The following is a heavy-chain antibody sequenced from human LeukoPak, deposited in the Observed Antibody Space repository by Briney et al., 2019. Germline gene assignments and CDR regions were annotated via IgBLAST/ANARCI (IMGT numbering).Heavy chain of an antibody. CDR3: AKDKNKRSSGYWRYYFDY. V-gene: IGHV3-30*18. D-gene: IGHD3-22*01. Sequence: PGGSLRLSCAASGFTFSSYGMHWVRQAPGKGLEWVAVISYDGSNKYYADSVKGRFTISRDNSKNTLYLQMNSLRAEDTAVYYCAKDKNKRSSGYWRYYFDYWGQGTLVTVSS. J-gene: IGHJ4*02. CDR2: ISYDGSNK. CDR1: GFTFSSYG.